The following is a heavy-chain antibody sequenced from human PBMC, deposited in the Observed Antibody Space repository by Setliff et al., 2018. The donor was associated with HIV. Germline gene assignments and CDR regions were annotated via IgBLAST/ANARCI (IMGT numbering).Heavy chain of an antibody. CDR2: ISPYSGQT. V-gene: IGHV1-18*01. D-gene: IGHD5-12*01. CDR3: ASCGSDYYMDV. Sequence: GASVKVSCKSSGYSFGSYGINRVRQAPGQGLEWMGWISPYSGQTTYAQKFQGRVTMTADTSTNTVHMELRSLRSDDTAVYYCASCGSDYYMDVWGRGTTVTVSS. J-gene: IGHJ6*03. CDR1: GYSFGSYG.